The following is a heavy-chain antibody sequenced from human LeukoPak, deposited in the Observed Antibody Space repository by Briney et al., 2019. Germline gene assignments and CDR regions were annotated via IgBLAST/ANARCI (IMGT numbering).Heavy chain of an antibody. Sequence: SETLSLTCAVYGGSFSGYYWSWIRQPPGKGLEWIGYIYYSGSTNYNPSLKSRVTISVDTSKNQFSLKLSSVTAADTAVYYCARDNWAVTTVYNWFDPWGQGTLVTVSS. CDR2: IYYSGST. CDR1: GGSFSGYY. CDR3: ARDNWAVTTVYNWFDP. V-gene: IGHV4-59*01. J-gene: IGHJ5*02. D-gene: IGHD4-17*01.